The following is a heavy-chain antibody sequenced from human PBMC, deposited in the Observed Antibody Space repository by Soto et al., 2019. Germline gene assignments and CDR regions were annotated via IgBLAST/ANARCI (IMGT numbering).Heavy chain of an antibody. CDR1: GASISSHY. J-gene: IGHJ3*02. CDR3: ARIGGSGDAIFEGLDI. D-gene: IGHD3-16*01. V-gene: IGHV4-59*11. Sequence: SETLSLTCTVSGASISSHYGTWIRQPPGKGLEWIGYIYHSGITNYNPSLKSRVTISMDTSKNQFSLKLSSVTAADTAIYFCARIGGSGDAIFEGLDIWGQGTTVTVSS. CDR2: IYHSGIT.